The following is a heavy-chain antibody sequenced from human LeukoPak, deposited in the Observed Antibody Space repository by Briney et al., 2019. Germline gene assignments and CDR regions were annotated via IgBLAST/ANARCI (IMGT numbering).Heavy chain of an antibody. Sequence: GGSLRLSCAASGFTFSSYAMSWVRQAPGKGLEWVAVISYDGSNKYYADSVKGRFTISRDNSKNTLYLQMNSLRAEDTAVYYCARDKYYYDSSGYYLKASYFDYWGQGTLVTVSS. CDR3: ARDKYYYDSSGYYLKASYFDY. V-gene: IGHV3-30-3*01. D-gene: IGHD3-22*01. J-gene: IGHJ4*02. CDR1: GFTFSSYA. CDR2: ISYDGSNK.